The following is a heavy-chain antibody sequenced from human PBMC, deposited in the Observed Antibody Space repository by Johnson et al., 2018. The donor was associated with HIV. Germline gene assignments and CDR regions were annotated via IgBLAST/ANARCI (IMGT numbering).Heavy chain of an antibody. V-gene: IGHV3-73*01. CDR3: AKGYIAAAGDGWDAFDI. D-gene: IGHD6-13*01. CDR2: IRSKANSYAT. J-gene: IGHJ3*02. Sequence: VQLVESGGGVVRPGGSLRLSCAASGFTFSGSAMHWVRQASGKGLEWVGRIRSKANSYATAYAASVKGRFTISRDNSKNTLYLQMNSLRAEDTAVYYCAKGYIAAAGDGWDAFDIWGQGTMVTVSS. CDR1: GFTFSGSA.